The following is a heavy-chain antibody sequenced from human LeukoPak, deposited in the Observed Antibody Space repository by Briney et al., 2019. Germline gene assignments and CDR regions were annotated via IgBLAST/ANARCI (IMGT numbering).Heavy chain of an antibody. J-gene: IGHJ4*02. V-gene: IGHV3-23*01. D-gene: IGHD2-2*01. CDR2: ISGSGDTT. Sequence: PGGSLRLSCAVSGFPFIIGNHAMSWVRQAPGKGLEWVSTISGSGDTTYYADSVKGRFIISRDNSKSTLYLQMNSLRTEDTAVYYCAKDFRKGFGVAIVVVPAALDYWGQGTLVTVSS. CDR3: AKDFRKGFGVAIVVVPAALDY. CDR1: GFPFIIGNHA.